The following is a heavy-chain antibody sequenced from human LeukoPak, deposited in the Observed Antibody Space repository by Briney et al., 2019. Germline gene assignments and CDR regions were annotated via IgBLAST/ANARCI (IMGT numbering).Heavy chain of an antibody. V-gene: IGHV4-31*03. Sequence: PSETLSLTCTVSGGSISSGGYYWSWIRQHPGKGLEWIGYIYYSGSTYYNPSLKSRVTISVDTSKNQFSLKLSSATAADTAVYYCARMLSGYDILTGYQSPPLSFDYWGQGTLVTVSS. J-gene: IGHJ4*02. CDR3: ARMLSGYDILTGYQSPPLSFDY. CDR2: IYYSGST. D-gene: IGHD3-9*01. CDR1: GGSISSGGYY.